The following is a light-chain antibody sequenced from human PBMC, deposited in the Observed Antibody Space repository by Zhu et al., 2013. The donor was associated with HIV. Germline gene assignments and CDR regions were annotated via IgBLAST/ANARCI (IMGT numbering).Light chain of an antibody. CDR2: RDD. CDR1: SSNMRSYY. Sequence: QSVLTQPPSASGTPGQWVAISCSGSSSNMRSYYVYWYQQLPGTAPKLLMYRDDERPSGVPDRLSGSKSGTSASLAISGLRSEDEADYYCAAWDDSLRGWVFGGGTKLTVV. J-gene: IGLJ3*02. V-gene: IGLV1-47*01. CDR3: AAWDDSLRGWV.